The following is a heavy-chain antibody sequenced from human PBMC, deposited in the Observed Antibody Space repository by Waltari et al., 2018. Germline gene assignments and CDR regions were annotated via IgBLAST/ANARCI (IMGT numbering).Heavy chain of an antibody. J-gene: IGHJ4*02. CDR1: GGSFSGYY. V-gene: IGHV4-34*01. CDR3: ARGGVVVAATRFHY. Sequence: QVQLQQWGAGLLKPSETLSLTCAVYGGSFSGYYWSWIRQPPGKGLEWIGEINHSGSTNDNPALKSRGTISVDTSKNQFSLKLSSVTAADTAGYYCARGGVVVAATRFHYWGQGTLVTVSS. CDR2: INHSGST. D-gene: IGHD2-15*01.